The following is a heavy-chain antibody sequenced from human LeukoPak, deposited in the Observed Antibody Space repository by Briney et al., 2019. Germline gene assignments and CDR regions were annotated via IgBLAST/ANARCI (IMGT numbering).Heavy chain of an antibody. D-gene: IGHD6-19*01. Sequence: SETLSLTCTVSGGSISSYYWSWIRQPPGKGLEWIGYIYYSGSTNYNLSLKSRVTISVDTSKNQFSLKLSSVTAADTAVYYCARFSIFSSGYGMDVWGQGTTVTVSS. CDR2: IYYSGST. CDR3: ARFSIFSSGYGMDV. CDR1: GGSISSYY. J-gene: IGHJ6*02. V-gene: IGHV4-59*01.